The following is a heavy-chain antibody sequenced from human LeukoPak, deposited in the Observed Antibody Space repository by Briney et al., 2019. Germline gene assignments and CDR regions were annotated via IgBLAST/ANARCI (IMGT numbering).Heavy chain of an antibody. CDR3: ARGPWKFVWGSYRSLFDY. J-gene: IGHJ4*02. V-gene: IGHV4-34*01. Sequence: PSETLSLTCAVYGGSFSGYYWSWIRQPPGKGLERIGEINHSGSTNYNPSLKSRVTISVDTSKNQFSLKLSSVTAADTAVYYCARGPWKFVWGSYRSLFDYWGQGTLVAVSS. D-gene: IGHD3-16*02. CDR1: GGSFSGYY. CDR2: INHSGST.